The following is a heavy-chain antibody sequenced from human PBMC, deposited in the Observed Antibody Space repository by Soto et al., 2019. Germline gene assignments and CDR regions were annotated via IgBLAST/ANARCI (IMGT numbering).Heavy chain of an antibody. CDR3: ARDRPRGYSYGYFDY. V-gene: IGHV3-30-3*01. D-gene: IGHD5-18*01. CDR2: ISYDGSNK. Sequence: GGSLRLSWAASGFTFSSYAMRWVRQAPGKGLEWVAVISYDGSNKYYADSVKGRFTISRDNSKNTLYLQMNSLRAEDTAVYYCARDRPRGYSYGYFDYWGQGTLVTVSS. J-gene: IGHJ4*02. CDR1: GFTFSSYA.